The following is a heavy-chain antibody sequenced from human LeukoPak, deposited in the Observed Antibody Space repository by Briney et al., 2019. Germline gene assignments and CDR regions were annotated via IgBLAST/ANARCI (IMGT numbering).Heavy chain of an antibody. Sequence: PSETLSLTCTVSGVSISIYYWSWVRQPPGKGLGWIGYIYNSGSTIYNPSLKSRATISADTSKNQFSLQLSSVTAADTAVYYCVRDRELNYWGQGTLVTVSS. D-gene: IGHD1-7*01. V-gene: IGHV4-59*01. J-gene: IGHJ4*02. CDR1: GVSISIYY. CDR2: IYNSGST. CDR3: VRDRELNY.